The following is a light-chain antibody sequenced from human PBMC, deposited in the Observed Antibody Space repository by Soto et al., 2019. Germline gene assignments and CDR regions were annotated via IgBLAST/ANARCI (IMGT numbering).Light chain of an antibody. V-gene: IGLV2-23*01. CDR2: EAS. Sequence: QSVLTQPASVSGSPGQSISISCTGTSSDVGSYNFISWYQLFPGKAPKLMIYEASKRPSGISDRFSGSKSGNTASLTISGLQAEDEADYYCCSYAGTTTFWVFGGGTKVTVL. CDR3: CSYAGTTTFWV. CDR1: SSDVGSYNF. J-gene: IGLJ3*02.